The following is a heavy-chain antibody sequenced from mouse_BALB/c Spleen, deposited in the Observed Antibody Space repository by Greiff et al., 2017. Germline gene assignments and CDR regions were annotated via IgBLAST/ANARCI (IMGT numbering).Heavy chain of an antibody. V-gene: IGHV1-80*01. CDR1: GYAFSSYW. CDR2: IYPGDGDT. D-gene: IGHD1-1*01. Sequence: QVQLQQSGAELVKPGASVKLSCKASGYAFSSYWMNWVKQRPGQGLEWIGQIYPGDGDTNYNGKFKGKATLTADKSSSTAYMQLSSLTSEDSAVYFCARGYYYGSSPWFAYWGQGTLVTVSA. J-gene: IGHJ3*01. CDR3: ARGYYYGSSPWFAY.